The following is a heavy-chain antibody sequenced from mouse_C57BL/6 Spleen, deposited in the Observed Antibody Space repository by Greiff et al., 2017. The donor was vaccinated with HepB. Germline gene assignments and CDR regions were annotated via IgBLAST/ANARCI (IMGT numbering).Heavy chain of an antibody. J-gene: IGHJ2*01. Sequence: QVQLQQSGAELVMPGASVKLSCKASGYTFTSYWMHWVKQRPGQGLEWIGEIDPSDSYTNYNQKFKGKSTLTVDKSSSTAYMQLSSLTSEDSAVYYCARRGTTVVAPFDYWGQGTTLTVSS. V-gene: IGHV1-69*01. CDR3: ARRGTTVVAPFDY. D-gene: IGHD1-1*01. CDR1: GYTFTSYW. CDR2: IDPSDSYT.